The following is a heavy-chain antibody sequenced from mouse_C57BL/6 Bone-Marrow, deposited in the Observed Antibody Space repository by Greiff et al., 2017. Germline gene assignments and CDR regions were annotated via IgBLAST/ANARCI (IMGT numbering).Heavy chain of an antibody. Sequence: QVQLKQPGAELVKPGASVKLSCKASGYTFTSYWMHWVKQRPGQGLEWIGMIHPNSGSTNYNEKFKSKATLTVDKSSSTAYMQLSSLTSEDSAVYYCAPIYSNLFCWYGDVWGTGTTVTVSS. CDR1: GYTFTSYW. CDR2: IHPNSGST. D-gene: IGHD2-5*01. CDR3: APIYSNLFCWYGDV. J-gene: IGHJ1*03. V-gene: IGHV1-64*01.